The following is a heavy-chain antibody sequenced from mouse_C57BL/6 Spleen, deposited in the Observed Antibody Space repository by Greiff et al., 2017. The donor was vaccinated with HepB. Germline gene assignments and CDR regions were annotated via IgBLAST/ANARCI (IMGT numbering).Heavy chain of an antibody. Sequence: EVHLVESGGGLVQPKGSLKLSCAASGFTFNTYAMHWVRQAPGKGLEWVARIRSKSSNYATYYADSVKDRFTISRDDSQSMLYLQMNNLKTEDTAMYYCVRDLDRVYYYAMDYWGQGTSVTVSS. V-gene: IGHV10-3*01. CDR2: IRSKSSNYAT. J-gene: IGHJ4*01. CDR3: VRDLDRVYYYAMDY. CDR1: GFTFNTYA.